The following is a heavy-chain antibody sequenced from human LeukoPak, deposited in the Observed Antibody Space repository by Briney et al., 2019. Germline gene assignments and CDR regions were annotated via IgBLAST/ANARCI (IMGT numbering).Heavy chain of an antibody. CDR2: ISGSGGST. CDR1: GFTVSSNY. V-gene: IGHV3-23*01. CDR3: AKDSREVQELDY. D-gene: IGHD1-26*01. Sequence: PGGSLRLSCAASGFTVSSNYMSWVRQAPGKGLEWVSAISGSGGSTYYADSVKGRFTISRDNSKNTLYLQMNSLRAEDTAVYYCAKDSREVQELDYWGQGTLVTVSS. J-gene: IGHJ4*02.